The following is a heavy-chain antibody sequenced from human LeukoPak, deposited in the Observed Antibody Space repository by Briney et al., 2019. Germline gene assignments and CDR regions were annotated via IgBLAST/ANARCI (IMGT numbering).Heavy chain of an antibody. V-gene: IGHV3-30*18. CDR3: AKEDTVMVSNWYFDL. J-gene: IGHJ2*01. CDR2: IAYDGSQQ. CDR1: GFTFTNYG. D-gene: IGHD5-18*01. Sequence: GGSLRLSCTASGFTFTNYGMHWVRQAPGKGPEWVAVIAYDGSQQYYADSVKGRFSISRDDSKNTLYLQMNSLRAEDTAVYYCAKEDTVMVSNWYFDLWGPGTLVTVSS.